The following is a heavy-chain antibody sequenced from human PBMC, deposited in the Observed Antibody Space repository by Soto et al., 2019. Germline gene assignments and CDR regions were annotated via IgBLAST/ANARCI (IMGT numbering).Heavy chain of an antibody. D-gene: IGHD1-26*01. J-gene: IGHJ4*02. Sequence: QVQLVESGGGVVKPGRSLRLSCAASGFTFSSYGMHWVRQAPGKGLEWVAVISYDGSNKYYADSVKGRFTISRDNSKNTLYLQMNSLRAEDTAVYYCAKDRGDSGSYYIDYWGQGTLVTVSS. CDR1: GFTFSSYG. CDR3: AKDRGDSGSYYIDY. CDR2: ISYDGSNK. V-gene: IGHV3-30*18.